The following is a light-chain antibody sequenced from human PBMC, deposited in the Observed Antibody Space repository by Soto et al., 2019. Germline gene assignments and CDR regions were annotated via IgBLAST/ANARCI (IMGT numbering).Light chain of an antibody. J-gene: IGKJ1*01. V-gene: IGKV1-8*01. CDR3: QQYYSYPRA. Sequence: AIRMTQSPSSLSASTGERVTISCRASQGISSYLAWYQKKPGKAPKLLIYAASTSQSGVPSRFSGSGSGTDFTLTISCLQSEDFATYYCQQYYSYPRAFGQGTKVDIK. CDR2: AAS. CDR1: QGISSY.